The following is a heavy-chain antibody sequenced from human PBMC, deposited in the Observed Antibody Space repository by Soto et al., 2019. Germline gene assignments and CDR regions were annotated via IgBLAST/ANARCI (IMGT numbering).Heavy chain of an antibody. CDR3: ARDIAVLLWFGEFKAYYYYGMDV. V-gene: IGHV4-4*02. CDR1: GGSISSSNW. J-gene: IGHJ6*02. Sequence: SETLSLTCAVSGGSISSSNWWSWVRQPPGKGLEWIGEIYHSGSTNYNPSLKSRVTISVDKSKNQFSLKLSSVTAADTAVYYCARDIAVLLWFGEFKAYYYYGMDVWGQGTKVTVSS. CDR2: IYHSGST. D-gene: IGHD3-10*01.